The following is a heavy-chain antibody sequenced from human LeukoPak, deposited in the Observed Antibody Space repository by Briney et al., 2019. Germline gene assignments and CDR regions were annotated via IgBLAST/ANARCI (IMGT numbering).Heavy chain of an antibody. CDR3: ARRLTQYDCFDP. CDR1: GDSFSSNSAA. CDR2: TYYRSKWSN. V-gene: IGHV6-1*01. J-gene: IGHJ5*02. D-gene: IGHD2-2*01. Sequence: SQTLSLTCAISGDSFSSNSAAWNWIRQSPSRGLEWLGRTYYRSKWSNDYAVSVKSRITVNPDTSKNQFSLHLNSVTPEDTAVYYCARRLTQYDCFDPWGQGILVTVSS.